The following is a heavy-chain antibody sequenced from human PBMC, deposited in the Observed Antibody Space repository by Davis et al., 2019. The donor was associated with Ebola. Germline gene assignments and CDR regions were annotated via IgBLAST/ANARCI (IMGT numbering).Heavy chain of an antibody. CDR2: ITGSGGTP. CDR3: ARNDDFWSHYGRDV. V-gene: IGHV3-23*01. D-gene: IGHD3-3*01. J-gene: IGHJ6*02. Sequence: PGGSLRLSCAASGFTFRRYAMSWVRQAPGKGLEWVSAITGSGGTPYYADSVKGRFTISRDNSKNTLYLQMSSLRAEDTAVYYCARNDDFWSHYGRDVWGQGTTVIVSS. CDR1: GFTFRRYA.